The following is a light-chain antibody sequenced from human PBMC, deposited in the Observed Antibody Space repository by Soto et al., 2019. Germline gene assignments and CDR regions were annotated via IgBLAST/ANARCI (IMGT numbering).Light chain of an antibody. Sequence: DIQMTQSPSTLSASVGDRVTITCRASQSISSWLAWYQQKPGKAPKLLIYDASSLESGVPSRFSGSGSGTEFTLTISSLQTDYFATYYCQQYNSYSLYTFGQGTKLEIK. J-gene: IGKJ2*01. V-gene: IGKV1-5*01. CDR2: DAS. CDR1: QSISSW. CDR3: QQYNSYSLYT.